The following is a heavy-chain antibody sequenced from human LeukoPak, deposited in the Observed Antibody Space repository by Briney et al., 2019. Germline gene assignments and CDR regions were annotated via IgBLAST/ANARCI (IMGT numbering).Heavy chain of an antibody. D-gene: IGHD3-9*01. V-gene: IGHV3-23*01. J-gene: IGHJ4*02. CDR3: AKGVRFLDWWILDY. CDR1: GFTFSSYA. Sequence: PGGSLRLSCAASGFTFSSYAMSWVRQAPWKGLEWVSAISGSDSTYYADSVKGRFTISRDNSKNTLYLQTNSLRAEDTAIYYCAKGVRFLDWWILDYWGQGSLVTVSS. CDR2: ISGSDST.